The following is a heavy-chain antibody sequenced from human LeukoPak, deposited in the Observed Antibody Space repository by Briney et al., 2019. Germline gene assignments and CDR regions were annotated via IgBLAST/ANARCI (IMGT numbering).Heavy chain of an antibody. CDR2: IYHSGST. CDR3: AREARWMYCFDY. CDR1: GGSISSGGYS. Sequence: SQTLSLTCAVSGGSISSGGYSWSWIRQPPGKGLEWIGSIYHSGSTYYSPSLKSRVTISVDTSKNQFSLKLSSVTAADTAVYYCAREARWMYCFDYWGQGTLVTVSS. J-gene: IGHJ4*02. V-gene: IGHV4-30-2*03. D-gene: IGHD4-23*01.